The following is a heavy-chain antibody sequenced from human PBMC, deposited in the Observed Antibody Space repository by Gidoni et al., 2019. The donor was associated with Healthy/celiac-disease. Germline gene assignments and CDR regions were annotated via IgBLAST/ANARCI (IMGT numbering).Heavy chain of an antibody. J-gene: IGHJ4*02. Sequence: QLQLQASGPGLVKPSETLSLPCTVSGGSISSSSSYLGWIRQPPGKGLEWSGSIYYSGSPYYNPSLKSRVTISVDTSKNQFSLKLSSVTAADTAVYYCARHKGVRFLEWLPYFDYWGQGTLVTVSS. CDR3: ARHKGVRFLEWLPYFDY. CDR2: IYYSGSP. D-gene: IGHD3-3*01. V-gene: IGHV4-39*01. CDR1: GGSISSSSSY.